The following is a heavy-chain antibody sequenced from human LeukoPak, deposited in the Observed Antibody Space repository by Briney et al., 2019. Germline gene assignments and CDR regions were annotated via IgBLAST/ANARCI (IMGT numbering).Heavy chain of an antibody. J-gene: IGHJ4*02. V-gene: IGHV3-64*01. Sequence: PGGSLRLSCAASGFSFSTYTMRWVRQAPGKGLEHVSGIASNGGSKHYANSVKGRFTISRDNSKNTVYLQMGSLRPEDMAVYYCAREYCTTNNCYNWGLGYWGQGTLVTVSS. D-gene: IGHD2-2*02. CDR3: AREYCTTNNCYNWGLGY. CDR2: IASNGGSK. CDR1: GFSFSTYT.